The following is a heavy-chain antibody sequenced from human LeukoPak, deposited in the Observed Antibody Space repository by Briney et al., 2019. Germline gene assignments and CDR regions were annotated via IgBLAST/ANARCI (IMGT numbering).Heavy chain of an antibody. V-gene: IGHV3-23*01. D-gene: IGHD2-15*01. Sequence: GGSLRLSCAASGFTFSSYAMSWVRQAPGKGLEWVSAISGSGGSTYYADSVKGRFTISRDNSKNTLYLQMNSLRAEGTAVYYCAKDLVVVAATPDVFDYWGQGTPVTVSS. J-gene: IGHJ4*02. CDR1: GFTFSSYA. CDR2: ISGSGGST. CDR3: AKDLVVVAATPDVFDY.